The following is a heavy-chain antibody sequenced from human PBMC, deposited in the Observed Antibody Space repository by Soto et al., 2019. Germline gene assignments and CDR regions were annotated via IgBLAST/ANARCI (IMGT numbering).Heavy chain of an antibody. CDR1: GITFTTYA. Sequence: GGSLRLSCAASGITFTTYAMSWVRQAPGKGLEWVSTLSANSRDIYYADSVKGRFTISRDNSKNTLYLQMNSLRAEDTAVYYCARDTRRIRITIFGGRYYYGMDVWGQGTTVTVSS. V-gene: IGHV3-23*01. D-gene: IGHD3-3*01. J-gene: IGHJ6*02. CDR2: LSANSRDI. CDR3: ARDTRRIRITIFGGRYYYGMDV.